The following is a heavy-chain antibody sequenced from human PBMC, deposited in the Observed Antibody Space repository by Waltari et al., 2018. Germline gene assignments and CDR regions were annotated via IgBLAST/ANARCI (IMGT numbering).Heavy chain of an antibody. Sequence: EVQLVESGGGLVQPGGSLRLSCADSGFSFSNFWMSWARRASGKGLEWVSIINQDGSGEYYVDSVKGRFTISRDNARNSLYLQMSGLRAEDTAVYYCQRGDYWGQGTLVTVSS. CDR2: INQDGSGE. J-gene: IGHJ4*02. V-gene: IGHV3-7*04. CDR1: GFSFSNFW. CDR3: QRGDY.